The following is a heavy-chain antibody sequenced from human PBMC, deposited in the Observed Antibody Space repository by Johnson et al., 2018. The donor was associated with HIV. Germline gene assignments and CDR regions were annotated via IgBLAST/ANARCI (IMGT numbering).Heavy chain of an antibody. J-gene: IGHJ3*02. CDR1: GFAVSSNY. CDR2: IKHDGSEK. CDR3: SSGDAFDI. Sequence: VQLVESGGGLVQPGGSLRLSCAASGFAVSSNYMSWVRQAPGKGLEWVANIKHDGSEKHYVDSVEGRFTISRDNAKNSLYLQMNSLRAEDTAVYYCSSGDAFDIWGQGTMVTVSS. V-gene: IGHV3-7*05.